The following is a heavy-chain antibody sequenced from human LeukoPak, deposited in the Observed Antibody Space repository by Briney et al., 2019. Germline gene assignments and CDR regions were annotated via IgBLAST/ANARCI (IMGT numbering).Heavy chain of an antibody. CDR1: GFTFSSYA. D-gene: IGHD5-12*01. Sequence: GGSLRLSCAASGFTFSSYAMSWVRQAPGKGLEWVSAISGSGGSTYYADSVKGRFTISRDNSKNTLYLQMNSLSAEDTAVYYCAKGTHSGYDYFDYWGQGTLVTVSS. CDR3: AKGTHSGYDYFDY. J-gene: IGHJ4*02. V-gene: IGHV3-23*01. CDR2: ISGSGGST.